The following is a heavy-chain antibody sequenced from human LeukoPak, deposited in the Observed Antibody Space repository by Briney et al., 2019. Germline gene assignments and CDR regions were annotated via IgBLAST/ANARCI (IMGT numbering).Heavy chain of an antibody. J-gene: IGHJ6*03. CDR2: IIPIFGTA. CDR3: ARGYSKVPGYYYYYMDV. V-gene: IGHV1-69*05. Sequence: SVKVSCKASGGTFSSYAISWVRQAPGQGLEWMGGIIPIFGTANYAQKFQGRVTITTDESASTAYMELSSLRSEDTAVYYCARGYSKVPGYYYYYMDVWGKGTRVTVSS. D-gene: IGHD4-11*01. CDR1: GGTFSSYA.